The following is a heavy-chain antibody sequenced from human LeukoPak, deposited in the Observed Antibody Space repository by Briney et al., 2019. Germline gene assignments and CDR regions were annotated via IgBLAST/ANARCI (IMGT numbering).Heavy chain of an antibody. Sequence: GGSLRLSCAASGFTFSDYYMSWIRQAPGKGLEWVSYISSSGSTIYYADSVKGRFTISRDNAKNSLYLQMNSLRAEDTAVYYCARETGYSSSWYFGLDYHYGMDVWGQGTTVTVSS. V-gene: IGHV3-11*01. CDR3: ARETGYSSSWYFGLDYHYGMDV. J-gene: IGHJ6*02. CDR2: ISSSGSTI. D-gene: IGHD6-13*01. CDR1: GFTFSDYY.